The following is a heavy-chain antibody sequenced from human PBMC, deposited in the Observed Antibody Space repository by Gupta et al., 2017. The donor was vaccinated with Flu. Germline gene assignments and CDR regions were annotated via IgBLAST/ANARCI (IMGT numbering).Heavy chain of an antibody. Sequence: GFTFGDYAMHWVRQAPGKGLEWVATLSWTNDIADSDSVKGRFTISRDNSTNSLYLQMNSLRVEDTALYYCSKGYDNSAIDYWGQGTLVTVSS. CDR1: GFTFGDYA. CDR3: SKGYDNSAIDY. V-gene: IGHV3-9*01. D-gene: IGHD1-1*01. J-gene: IGHJ4*02. CDR2: LSWTNDI.